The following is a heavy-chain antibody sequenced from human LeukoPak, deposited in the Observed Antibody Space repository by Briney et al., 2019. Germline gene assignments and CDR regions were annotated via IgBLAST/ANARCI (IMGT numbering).Heavy chain of an antibody. CDR1: GFTFSDYY. CDR3: ARDEGYCSGGGCYSNY. J-gene: IGHJ4*02. Sequence: GGSLRLSCAASGFTFSDYYMSWIRQAPGKGLEWVSYISSSSSYTNSADSVKGRFTISRDNAKNSLYLQMNSLRAEDTAVYYCARDEGYCSGGGCYSNYWGQGTLVTVSS. CDR2: ISSSSSYT. D-gene: IGHD2-15*01. V-gene: IGHV3-11*06.